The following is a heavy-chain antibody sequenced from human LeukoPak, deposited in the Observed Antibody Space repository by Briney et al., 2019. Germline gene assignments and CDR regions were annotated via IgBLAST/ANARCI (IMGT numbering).Heavy chain of an antibody. Sequence: PSETLSLTCAVYGGSFSGYYWSWIRQPPGKGLEWIGEINHSGSTNYNPSLKSRVTISVDTSKNQFSLKLSSVTAADTAVYYCARERKVGATTDFDYWGQGTLVTVSS. CDR2: INHSGST. CDR3: ARERKVGATTDFDY. D-gene: IGHD1-26*01. CDR1: GGSFSGYY. J-gene: IGHJ4*02. V-gene: IGHV4-34*01.